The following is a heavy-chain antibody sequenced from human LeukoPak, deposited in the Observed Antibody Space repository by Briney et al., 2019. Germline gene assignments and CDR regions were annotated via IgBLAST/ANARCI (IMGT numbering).Heavy chain of an antibody. CDR1: GYSFTSYW. J-gene: IGHJ6*02. V-gene: IGHV5-51*01. CDR3: ARHGVSPDHSGSPLYYYYYGMDV. Sequence: GESLKISCKGSGYSFTSYWIGWVRQMPGKGLEWMGIIYPGDSDTRYSPSFQGQVTISADKSISTAYPQWSSLKASDTAMYYCARHGVSPDHSGSPLYYYYYGMDVWGQGTTVTVSS. D-gene: IGHD1-26*01. CDR2: IYPGDSDT.